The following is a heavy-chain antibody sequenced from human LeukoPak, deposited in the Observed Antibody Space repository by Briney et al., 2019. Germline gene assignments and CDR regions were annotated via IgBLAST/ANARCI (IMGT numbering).Heavy chain of an antibody. CDR1: GFTFSRYE. V-gene: IGHV3-48*03. CDR3: AREDYSAGSDYCFDT. CDR2: ISGSGSTK. J-gene: IGHJ5*02. D-gene: IGHD3-22*01. Sequence: GGSLRLSCAASGFTFSRYEMHWVRQAPGKGLEWVSYISGSGSTKHYAESVEGRFTSSRDNAKNSVYLEMNSLRAEDTAVYYCAREDYSAGSDYCFDTWGQGTLVTVSS.